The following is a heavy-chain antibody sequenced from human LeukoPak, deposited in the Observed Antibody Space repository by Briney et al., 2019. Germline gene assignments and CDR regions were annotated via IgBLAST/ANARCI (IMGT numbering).Heavy chain of an antibody. CDR2: IYSGGST. J-gene: IGHJ3*02. D-gene: IGHD4-23*01. V-gene: IGHV3-53*01. Sequence: GGSLRLSCAASGFTFGTYWMNRVRRAPGKGLEWVSVIYSGGSTYYADSVKGRFTISRDNSKNTLYLQMNSLRAEDTAVYYCARDLAATVGGAFDIWGQGTMVTVSS. CDR1: GFTFGTYW. CDR3: ARDLAATVGGAFDI.